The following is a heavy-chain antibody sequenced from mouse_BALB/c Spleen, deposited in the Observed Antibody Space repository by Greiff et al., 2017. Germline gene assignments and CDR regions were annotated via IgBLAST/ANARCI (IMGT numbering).Heavy chain of an antibody. D-gene: IGHD2-1*01. CDR1: GFTFSSYA. CDR2: ISSGGSYT. CDR3: ARENGKVWDY. J-gene: IGHJ4*01. V-gene: IGHV5-9-4*01. Sequence: DVKLVESGGGLVKPGGSLKLSCAASGFTFSSYAMSWVRQSPEKRLEWVAEISSGGSYTYYPDTVTGRFTISRDNAKNTLYLEMSSLRSEDTAMYYCARENGKVWDYWGQGTSVTVSS.